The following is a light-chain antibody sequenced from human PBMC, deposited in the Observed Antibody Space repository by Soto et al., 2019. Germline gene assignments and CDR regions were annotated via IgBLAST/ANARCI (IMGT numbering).Light chain of an antibody. J-gene: IGLJ2*01. Sequence: QSVLTQPPSASGTPGQRVTISCSGSSSNIGSNYVYWYQQLPGTAPKLLIYRNNQRPSGVPDRFSGSNSGTLASLAISGLRSEDEADYYCAAWDDSLSGPVFGGGTKVTVL. V-gene: IGLV1-47*01. CDR2: RNN. CDR1: SSNIGSNY. CDR3: AAWDDSLSGPV.